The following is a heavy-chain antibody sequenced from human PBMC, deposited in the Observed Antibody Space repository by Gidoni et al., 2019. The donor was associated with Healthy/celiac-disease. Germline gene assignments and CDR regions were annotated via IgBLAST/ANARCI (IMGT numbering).Heavy chain of an antibody. Sequence: QVQLQESGPGLVKPSQTLSLTCTVSGGSISSGGYYWSWIRQHPGKGLEWIGYIYYSVSTYYNPSLKSRVTISVDTSKNQFSLKLSSVTAADTAVYYCARTGYDYGSGDYYYGMDVWGQGTTVTVSS. CDR3: ARTGYDYGSGDYYYGMDV. V-gene: IGHV4-31*03. CDR2: IYYSVST. CDR1: GGSISSGGYY. J-gene: IGHJ6*02. D-gene: IGHD3-10*01.